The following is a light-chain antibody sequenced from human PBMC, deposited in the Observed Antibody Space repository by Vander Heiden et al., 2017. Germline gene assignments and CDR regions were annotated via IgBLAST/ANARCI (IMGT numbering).Light chain of an antibody. CDR2: RNN. V-gene: IGLV10-54*04. J-gene: IGLJ2*01. CDR3: SAWDSSLSAVV. Sequence: QAGLTQPPSVSPALRQTATLTCTWNSNNVGDQGAAWLQQHQGHPPKLLSYRNNSRPSGISERFSASRSGNTASLTITGLQPEDEADYYCSAWDSSLSAVVFGGGTKLSVL. CDR1: SNNVGDQG.